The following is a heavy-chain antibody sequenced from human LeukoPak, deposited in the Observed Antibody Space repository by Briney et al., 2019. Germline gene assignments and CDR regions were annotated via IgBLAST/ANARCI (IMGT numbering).Heavy chain of an antibody. CDR1: GGSFSGYY. CDR2: INHSGST. D-gene: IGHD3-3*01. V-gene: IGHV4-34*01. CDR3: ARGGYYDSWSGYREDDQRHFDY. Sequence: PSETLSLTCAVYGGSFSGYYWSWIRQPPGKGLEWIGEINHSGSTNYNPSLKSRVTISVDTSKNQFSLKLSSVTAADTAVYYCARGGYYDSWSGYREDDQRHFDYWGQGTLVTVSS. J-gene: IGHJ4*02.